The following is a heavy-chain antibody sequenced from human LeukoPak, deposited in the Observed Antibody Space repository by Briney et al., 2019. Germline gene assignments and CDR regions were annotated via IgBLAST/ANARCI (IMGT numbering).Heavy chain of an antibody. CDR1: GYIFTGYG. V-gene: IGHV1-18*01. CDR3: ARALDHGMDV. CDR2: ITVYNGNT. Sequence: ASVKVSCKTSGYIFTGYGISWVRQAPGQGLEWLGWITVYNGNTHYPLKFQDRVTMTTGTSTSTAYMELRSLRSDDTAVYFCARALDHGMDVWGQGTTVTVS. D-gene: IGHD3-9*01. J-gene: IGHJ6*02.